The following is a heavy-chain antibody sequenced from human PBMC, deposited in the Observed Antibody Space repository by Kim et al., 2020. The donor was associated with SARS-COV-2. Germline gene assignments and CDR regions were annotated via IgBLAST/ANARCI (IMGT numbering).Heavy chain of an antibody. CDR1: GGSFSGYY. J-gene: IGHJ6*02. CDR3: ARGRVYYYGMDV. Sequence: SETLSLTCAVYGGSFSGYYWSWIRQPPGKGLEWIGEINHSGSTNYNPSLKSRVTISVDTSKNQFSLKLSSVTAADTAVYYCARGRVYYYGMDVWGQGTTVTVSS. CDR2: INHSGST. V-gene: IGHV4-34*01.